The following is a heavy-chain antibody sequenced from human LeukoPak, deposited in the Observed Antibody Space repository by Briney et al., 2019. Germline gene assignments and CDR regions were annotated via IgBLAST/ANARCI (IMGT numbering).Heavy chain of an antibody. CDR2: IYHSGSA. CDR3: ARADHWVRGVLDF. J-gene: IGHJ4*02. CDR1: GGSISSSYW. V-gene: IGHV4-4*02. Sequence: SETLSLTCAVSGGSISSSYWWSWVRQPPGKGLEWIGEIYHSGSANYNPSLKSRVTISVDKSKDHLSLKLNSVTAADTAVYYCARADHWVRGVLDFWGQGTLVTASS. D-gene: IGHD3-10*01.